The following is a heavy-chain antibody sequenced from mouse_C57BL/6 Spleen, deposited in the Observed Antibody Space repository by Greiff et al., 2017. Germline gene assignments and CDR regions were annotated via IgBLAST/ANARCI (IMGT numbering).Heavy chain of an antibody. CDR2: IDPSDSET. J-gene: IGHJ4*01. CDR1: GYTFTSYW. V-gene: IGHV1-52*01. D-gene: IGHD1-1*01. Sequence: VTPHQPGAELVRPGSSVKLSCKASGYTFTSYWMHWVKQRPIQGLEWIGNIDPSDSETHYNQKFKDKATLTVDKSSSTAYMQLSSLTSEDSAVYYCARRLRGAMDYWGQGTSVTVSS. CDR3: ARRLRGAMDY.